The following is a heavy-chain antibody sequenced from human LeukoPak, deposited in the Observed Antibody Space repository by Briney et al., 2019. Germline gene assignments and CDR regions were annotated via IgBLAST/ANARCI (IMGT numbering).Heavy chain of an antibody. Sequence: GGSLRLSCAASGFTFSTYGMTWVRQAPGMGLEWVSAVDDSGSSTYYADSVKGRFTISRDNSQNTVYLQMNSLRADDTAVYYCAKRVAHSSGCHWDYWGQGTLVTVSS. CDR3: AKRVAHSSGCHWDY. D-gene: IGHD6-19*01. CDR1: GFTFSTYG. V-gene: IGHV3-23*01. CDR2: VDDSGSST. J-gene: IGHJ4*02.